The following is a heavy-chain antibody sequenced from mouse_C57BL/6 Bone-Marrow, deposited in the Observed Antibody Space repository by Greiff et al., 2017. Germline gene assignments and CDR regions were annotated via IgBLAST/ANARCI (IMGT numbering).Heavy chain of an antibody. CDR2: IYPGDGDT. Sequence: QVQLQQSGAELMKPGASVKLSCKATGYAFSSSWMNWVKQRPGKGLEWIGRIYPGDGDTNYNGKFKGKATLTADKSSSTAYMQLSSLTSEDSAVYFCARRAGLDYWGQGTTLTVSS. J-gene: IGHJ2*01. CDR1: GYAFSSSW. D-gene: IGHD3-3*01. CDR3: ARRAGLDY. V-gene: IGHV1-82*01.